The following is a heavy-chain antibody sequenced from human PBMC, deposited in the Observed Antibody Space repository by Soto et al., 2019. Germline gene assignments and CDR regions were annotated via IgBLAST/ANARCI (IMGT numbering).Heavy chain of an antibody. CDR2: ISYDGSNK. D-gene: IGHD3-22*01. CDR3: ARSYDSSGFYSFDF. CDR1: GFSFGGYA. J-gene: IGHJ4*02. V-gene: IGHV3-30-3*01. Sequence: GGSLRLSCAASGFSFGGYAMHWVRQAPGKGLEWVAVISYDGSNKYYADSVKGRFTISRDNSKNTLFLQMNSLRAEDTAVYYCARSYDSSGFYSFDFWGRGTLVTVSS.